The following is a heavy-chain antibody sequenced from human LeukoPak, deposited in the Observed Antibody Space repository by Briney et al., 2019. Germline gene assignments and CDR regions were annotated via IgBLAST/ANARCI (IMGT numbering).Heavy chain of an antibody. Sequence: SETLSLTCTVSGYSISSGYYWGWIRQPPGKRLEWIGSIYHSGSTYYNPSLKSRVTISVDTSKNQFSLKLSSVTAADTAVYYCARDGGIVSSYAFDIWGQGTMVTVSS. V-gene: IGHV4-38-2*02. CDR1: GYSISSGYY. D-gene: IGHD1-26*01. J-gene: IGHJ3*02. CDR2: IYHSGST. CDR3: ARDGGIVSSYAFDI.